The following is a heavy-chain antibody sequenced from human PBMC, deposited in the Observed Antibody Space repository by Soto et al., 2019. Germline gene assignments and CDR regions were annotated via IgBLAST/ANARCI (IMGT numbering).Heavy chain of an antibody. CDR1: GYTFTSYD. CDR2: MNPNSGNT. Sequence: ASVKVSCKASGYTFTSYDINWVRQATGQGLEGMGWMNPNSGNTSYAQKFQGRVTMTRNTSISTAYMELSSLRSEDTAVYYCARAHLWFGELNYYGMDVWGQGTTVTVSS. D-gene: IGHD3-10*01. V-gene: IGHV1-8*01. J-gene: IGHJ6*02. CDR3: ARAHLWFGELNYYGMDV.